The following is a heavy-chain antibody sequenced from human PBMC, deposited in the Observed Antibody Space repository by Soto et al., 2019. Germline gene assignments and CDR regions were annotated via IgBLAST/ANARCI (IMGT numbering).Heavy chain of an antibody. CDR2: INPSGGST. Sequence: ASVKVSCKASGYTFTRDYMHWVRQAPGQGLEWMGIINPSGGSTNYNPSLKSRVTISVDTSKNQFSLKLSSVTAADTAVYYCARGSYYDFWSGPQKSYYYYGMDVWGQGTTVTVSS. CDR3: ARGSYYDFWSGPQKSYYYYGMDV. V-gene: IGHV1-46*01. J-gene: IGHJ6*02. CDR1: GYTFTRDY. D-gene: IGHD3-3*01.